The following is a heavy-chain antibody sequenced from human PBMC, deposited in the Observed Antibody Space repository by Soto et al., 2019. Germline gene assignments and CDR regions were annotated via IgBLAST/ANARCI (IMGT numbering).Heavy chain of an antibody. CDR3: TTDWAGGIAAAGRKNRNY. V-gene: IGHV3-15*01. CDR2: IKSKTDGGTT. D-gene: IGHD6-13*01. CDR1: GFTFSNAW. Sequence: PGGSLRLCCAASGFTFSNAWMSWVRQAPGKGLEWVGRIKSKTDGGTTDYAAPVKGRFTISRDDSKNTLYLQMNSLKTEDTAVYYCTTDWAGGIAAAGRKNRNYWGQGTLVTVSS. J-gene: IGHJ4*02.